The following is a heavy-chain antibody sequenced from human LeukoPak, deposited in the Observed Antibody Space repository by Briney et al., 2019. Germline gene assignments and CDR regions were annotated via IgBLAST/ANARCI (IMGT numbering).Heavy chain of an antibody. CDR1: GGSISSGGYY. CDR3: ARGIVVVPAARVRLRWFDP. J-gene: IGHJ5*02. V-gene: IGHV4-30-2*01. D-gene: IGHD2-2*01. CDR2: IYHSGST. Sequence: RPSETLSLTCTVSGGSISSGGYYWSWIRQPPGKGLEWIGYIYHSGSTYYNPSLKSRVTISVDRSKNQFSLKLSSVTAADTAVYYCARGIVVVPAARVRLRWFDPWGQGALVTVSS.